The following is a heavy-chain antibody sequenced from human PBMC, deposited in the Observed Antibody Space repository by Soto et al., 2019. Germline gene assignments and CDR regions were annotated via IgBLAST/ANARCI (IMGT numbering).Heavy chain of an antibody. Sequence: PSETLSLTCTVSGGSISSGDYSWSWVRQSPGKGLEWIGHIYNSGITNYNPSLKSRVVISIDTSRNQFSLRLNSLTAADRAVYFCARGVTVFGLVSRFWFDPWGQGTVVTVSS. J-gene: IGHJ5*02. CDR2: IYNSGIT. D-gene: IGHD3-3*01. CDR3: ARGVTVFGLVSRFWFDP. V-gene: IGHV4-30-4*01. CDR1: GGSISSGDYS.